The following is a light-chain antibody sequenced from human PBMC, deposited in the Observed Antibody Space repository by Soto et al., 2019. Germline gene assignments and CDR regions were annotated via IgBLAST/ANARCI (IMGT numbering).Light chain of an antibody. J-gene: IGLJ2*01. Sequence: QSALTQPASVSGSPGQSITISCTGTSSDVGSYNLVSWYQQHPGKAPKLMIYEDSKRPSGVSNRFSGSKSGNTASLTISGLQAEDEADYYCRSFAGSSTFVVFGGGTKRTVL. V-gene: IGLV2-23*02. CDR2: EDS. CDR1: SSDVGSYNL. CDR3: RSFAGSSTFVV.